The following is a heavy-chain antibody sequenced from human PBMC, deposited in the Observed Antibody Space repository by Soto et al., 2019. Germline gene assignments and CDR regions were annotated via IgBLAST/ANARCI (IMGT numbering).Heavy chain of an antibody. V-gene: IGHV1-3*01. CDR2: IKVGNGNT. CDR3: ARSEETNNDDLTGMDLYYYYFGMDV. CDR1: GYKFNSYA. J-gene: IGHJ6*02. D-gene: IGHD3-9*01. Sequence: ASVKVSCKASGYKFNSYAIHWVRQAPGQRLERMGWIKVGNGNTKYSQKFHDRATIIRDTSADTAYMEVSSLRSEDTAVYYCARSEETNNDDLTGMDLYYYYFGMDVWGQGTTVTVSS.